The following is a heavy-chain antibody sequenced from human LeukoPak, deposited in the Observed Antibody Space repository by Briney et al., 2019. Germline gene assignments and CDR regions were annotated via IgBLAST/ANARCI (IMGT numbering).Heavy chain of an antibody. V-gene: IGHV1-69*01. J-gene: IGHJ2*01. CDR2: IIPIFGTA. Sequence: SVKVSCKASGGTFSSYAISWVRQAPGQGLEWMGGIIPIFGTANYAQKFQGRVTITADESTSTAYMELSSLRSEDTAVYYCARTSRDPYYYDSSGYGPGDWYFDLWGRGTLVTVSS. CDR3: ARTSRDPYYYDSSGYGPGDWYFDL. D-gene: IGHD3-22*01. CDR1: GGTFSSYA.